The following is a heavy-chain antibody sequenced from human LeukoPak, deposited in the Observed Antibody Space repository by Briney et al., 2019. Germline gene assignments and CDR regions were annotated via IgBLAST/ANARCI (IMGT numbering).Heavy chain of an antibody. Sequence: SQTLSLTCTVSGGSISSGSYYWSWIRQPAGKGLEWIGRVSASGDTNYNPSLKSRVTISVDTSKNQFSLKLSSVTAADTAVYYCARSGYSGYEYYFDYWGQGTLVTVSS. V-gene: IGHV4-61*02. J-gene: IGHJ4*02. CDR3: ARSGYSGYEYYFDY. CDR2: VSASGDT. D-gene: IGHD5-12*01. CDR1: GGSISSGSYY.